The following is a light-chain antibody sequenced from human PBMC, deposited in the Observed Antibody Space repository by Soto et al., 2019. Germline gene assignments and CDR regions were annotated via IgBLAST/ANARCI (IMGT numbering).Light chain of an antibody. CDR1: QSISSY. Sequence: DIQMTQSPSSLSASVGDRVTITCRASQSISSYLNWYRQKPGKAPKLLIYAASSLQSGVPSRFSGSGSGTDFTLTISSLPPEDFATYYCQQSYSTPPTFGQGTKVEIK. CDR2: AAS. J-gene: IGKJ1*01. V-gene: IGKV1-39*01. CDR3: QQSYSTPPT.